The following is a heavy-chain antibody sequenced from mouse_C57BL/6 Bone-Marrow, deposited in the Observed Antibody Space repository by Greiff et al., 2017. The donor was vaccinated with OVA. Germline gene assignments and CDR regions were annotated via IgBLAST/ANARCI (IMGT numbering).Heavy chain of an antibody. CDR3: ARGDYYYGSSKGNAMDY. V-gene: IGHV1-64*01. Sequence: QVQLKQPGAELVKPGASVKLSCKASGYTFTSYWMHWVKQRPGQGLEWIGMIHPNSGSTNYNEKFKSKATLTVDKSSSTAYMQLNSLTSEDSAVYFCARGDYYYGSSKGNAMDYWGQGTSVTVSS. CDR2: IHPNSGST. J-gene: IGHJ4*01. D-gene: IGHD1-1*01. CDR1: GYTFTSYW.